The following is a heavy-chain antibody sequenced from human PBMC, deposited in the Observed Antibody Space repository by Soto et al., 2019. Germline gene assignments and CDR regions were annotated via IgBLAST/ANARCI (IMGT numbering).Heavy chain of an antibody. CDR1: GASISGSYYY. CDR2: VFYTGFT. Sequence: LSLTCAVPGASISGSYYYWAWLRQSPGKGPEWIGSVFYTGFTSYNPSLESRVSVSVDTSKSQFSLKLSAVTAADTAVYYCATSQKGYNWNYFDHWGQGALVTVSS. CDR3: ATSQKGYNWNYFDH. J-gene: IGHJ4*02. V-gene: IGHV4-39*01. D-gene: IGHD1-20*01.